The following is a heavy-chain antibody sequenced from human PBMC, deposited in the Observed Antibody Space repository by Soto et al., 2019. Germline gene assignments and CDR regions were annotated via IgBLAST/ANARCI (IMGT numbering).Heavy chain of an antibody. D-gene: IGHD1-1*01. CDR2: IKSKTDGGTT. Sequence: EVQLVESGGGLVKPGGSLRLSCAASGFTFSNAWMNWVRQAPGKGLEWVGRIKSKTDGGTTDYAAPVKGRFTISRDDSKNTLYLQMNSLKTEDTAVYYCTTGLVRDETGAYYYYYGMDVWGQGTTVTVSS. J-gene: IGHJ6*02. V-gene: IGHV3-15*07. CDR3: TTGLVRDETGAYYYYYGMDV. CDR1: GFTFSNAW.